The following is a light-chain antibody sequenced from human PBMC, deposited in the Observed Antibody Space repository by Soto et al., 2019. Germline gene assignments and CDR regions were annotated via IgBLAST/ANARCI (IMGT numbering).Light chain of an antibody. CDR3: QSYDRNNVNVV. J-gene: IGLJ2*01. CDR2: GVT. CDR1: SSDVGDYYY. V-gene: IGLV2-14*01. Sequence: QSALTQPASVSGSPGQSITISCSGTSSDVGDYYYVSWYQQHPGKAPKLLIYGVTDRPSGVSHRFSGSRSDSTASLTISGLQAEDEADYYCQSYDRNNVNVVFGGGTKLTVL.